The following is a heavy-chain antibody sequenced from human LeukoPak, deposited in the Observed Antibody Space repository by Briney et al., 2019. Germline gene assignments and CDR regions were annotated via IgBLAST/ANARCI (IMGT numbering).Heavy chain of an antibody. CDR3: ARDAPPHHDYSDY. J-gene: IGHJ4*02. Sequence: ASVKVSCKASGYTFPGHHIHWVRQAPGQGLEWMGWISAYNGNTNYAQKLQGRVTMTTDTSTSTAYMELRSLRSDDTAVYYCARDAPPHHDYSDYWGQGTLVTVSS. V-gene: IGHV1-18*04. CDR1: GYTFPGHH. D-gene: IGHD3-16*01. CDR2: ISAYNGNT.